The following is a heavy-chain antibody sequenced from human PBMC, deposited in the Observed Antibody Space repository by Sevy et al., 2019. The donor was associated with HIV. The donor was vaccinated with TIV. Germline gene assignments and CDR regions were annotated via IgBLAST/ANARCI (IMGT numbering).Heavy chain of an antibody. Sequence: ASVKVSCKACGYTFTSFYINWVRQAPGQGLEWMGWISAYNGNTNYPQNFQGRVTMTTDTSTSTAYMELRSLRSDDTAVYYCARGASRLAPDYWGQGTLVTVSS. J-gene: IGHJ4*02. CDR1: GYTFTSFY. D-gene: IGHD3-9*01. CDR3: ARGASRLAPDY. V-gene: IGHV1-18*01. CDR2: ISAYNGNT.